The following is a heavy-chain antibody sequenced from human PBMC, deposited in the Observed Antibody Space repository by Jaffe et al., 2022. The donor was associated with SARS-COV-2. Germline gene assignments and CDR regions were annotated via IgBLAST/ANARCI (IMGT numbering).Heavy chain of an antibody. V-gene: IGHV3-23*01. CDR3: AKDEGVPGMATIGGGDYWYYYYGMDV. Sequence: EVQLLESGGGLVQPGGSLRLSCAASGFTFSSYAMSWVRQAPGKGLEWVSAISGSGGSTYYADSVKGRFTISRDNSKNTLYLQMNSLRAEDTAVYYCAKDEGVPGMATIGGGDYWYYYYGMDVWGQGTTVTVSS. CDR2: ISGSGGST. CDR1: GFTFSSYA. J-gene: IGHJ6*02. D-gene: IGHD5-12*01.